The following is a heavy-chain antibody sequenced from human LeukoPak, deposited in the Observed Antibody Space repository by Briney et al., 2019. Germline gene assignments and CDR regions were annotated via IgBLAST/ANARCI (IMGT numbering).Heavy chain of an antibody. J-gene: IGHJ3*02. CDR2: IYYSGST. CDR1: GGSISSYY. Sequence: SETLSLTCTVSGGSISSYYWSWIRQPPGKGLEWIGYIYYSGSTNYNPSLKSRVTISVDTSKNQFSLKLSSVTAADTAVYYCARDDLSIVGATENAFDIWGQGTMVTVSS. D-gene: IGHD1-26*01. V-gene: IGHV4-59*01. CDR3: ARDDLSIVGATENAFDI.